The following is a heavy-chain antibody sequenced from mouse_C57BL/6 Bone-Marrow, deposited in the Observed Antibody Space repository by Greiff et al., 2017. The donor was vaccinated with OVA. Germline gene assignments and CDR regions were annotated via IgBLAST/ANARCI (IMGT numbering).Heavy chain of an antibody. Sequence: QVQLKQSGAELVRPGASVTLSSKASGYTFTDYEMHWVKQTPVHGLEWIGAIDPETGGTAYNQKFKGKAILTADKSSSTAYMELRSLTSEDSAVYYCTRGYSNYYAMDYWGQGTAVTVSS. CDR1: GYTFTDYE. CDR3: TRGYSNYYAMDY. D-gene: IGHD2-5*01. J-gene: IGHJ4*01. V-gene: IGHV1-15*01. CDR2: IDPETGGT.